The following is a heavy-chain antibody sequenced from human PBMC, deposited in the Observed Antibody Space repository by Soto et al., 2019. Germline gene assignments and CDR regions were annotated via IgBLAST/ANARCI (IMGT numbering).Heavy chain of an antibody. Sequence: GGSLRLSCAASGFTFSTYSMNWVRQAPGKGLEWVSYISSSSSTIYYADSVKGRFTISRDNAKNSLYLQMNSLRAEDTAVYYCARNLYSSDSSAYYPYPYDYWGQGTLVTVSS. CDR1: GFTFSTYS. CDR3: ARNLYSSDSSAYYPYPYDY. V-gene: IGHV3-48*01. CDR2: ISSSSSTI. J-gene: IGHJ4*02. D-gene: IGHD3-22*01.